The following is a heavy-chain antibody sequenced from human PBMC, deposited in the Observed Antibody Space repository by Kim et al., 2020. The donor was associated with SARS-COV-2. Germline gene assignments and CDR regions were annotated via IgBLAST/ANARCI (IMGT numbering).Heavy chain of an antibody. Sequence: SVKVSCKASGFTFTSSAVQWVRQARGQRLEWIGWIVVGSGNTNYAQKFQERVTITRDMSTSTAYMELSSLRSEDTAVYYCAAGRVKVTTHLLWGQGTLVTVSS. CDR1: GFTFTSSA. V-gene: IGHV1-58*01. D-gene: IGHD4-17*01. CDR2: IVVGSGNT. CDR3: AAGRVKVTTHLL. J-gene: IGHJ4*02.